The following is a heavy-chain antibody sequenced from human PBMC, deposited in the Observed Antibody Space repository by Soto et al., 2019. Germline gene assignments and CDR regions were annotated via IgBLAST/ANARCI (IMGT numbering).Heavy chain of an antibody. CDR1: GFTFSSYG. D-gene: IGHD3-10*01. CDR3: ARDGALRGWGVLVNYYGSGSSPLDY. Sequence: GGSLRLFCAASGFTFSSYGMHWVRQAPGKGLEWVAVIWYDGSNKYYADSVKGRFTISRDNSKNTLYLQMNSLRAEDTAVYYCARDGALRGWGVLVNYYGSGSSPLDYWGQGTLVTVSS. V-gene: IGHV3-33*01. J-gene: IGHJ4*02. CDR2: IWYDGSNK.